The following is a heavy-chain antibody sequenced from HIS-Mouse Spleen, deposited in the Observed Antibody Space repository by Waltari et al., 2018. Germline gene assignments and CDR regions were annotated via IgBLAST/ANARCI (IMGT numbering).Heavy chain of an antibody. CDR2: IYYSGST. D-gene: IGHD3-10*01. CDR1: GGSISSSSYY. V-gene: IGHV4-39*07. Sequence: QLQLQESGPGLVKPSETLSLTCPVSGGSISSSSYYWGWIRQPPGKGLEWIGSIYYSGSTYYNPSLKSRVTISVDTSKNQFSLKLSSVTAADTAVYYCARDFSGRWLQRSDHYFDYWGQGTLVTVSS. CDR3: ARDFSGRWLQRSDHYFDY. J-gene: IGHJ4*02.